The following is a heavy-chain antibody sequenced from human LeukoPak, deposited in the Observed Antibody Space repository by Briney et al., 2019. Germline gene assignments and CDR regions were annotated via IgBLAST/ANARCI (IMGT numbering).Heavy chain of an antibody. CDR1: GGSISSYY. CDR3: ARGSYSSSLNWFDP. J-gene: IGHJ5*02. Sequence: SETLSLTCTVSGGSISSYYWSWIRQPPGKGLEWIGYIYYSGSTNYNPSLKSRVTISVDTSKNQFSLKLSSVTAADTAVYYCARGSYSSSLNWFDPWGQGTLVTVSS. D-gene: IGHD6-13*01. CDR2: IYYSGST. V-gene: IGHV4-59*01.